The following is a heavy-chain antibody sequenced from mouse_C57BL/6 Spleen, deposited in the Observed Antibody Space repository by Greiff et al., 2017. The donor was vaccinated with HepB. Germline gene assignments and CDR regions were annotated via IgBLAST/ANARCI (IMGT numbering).Heavy chain of an antibody. J-gene: IGHJ2*01. Sequence: QVQLKESGPELVKPGASVKLSCKASGYTFTSYDINWVKQRPGQGLEWIGWIYPRDGSTKYNEKFKGKATLTVDTSSSTAYMELHSLTSEDSAVYFCARRTTTTVVATDYFDYWGQGTTLTVSS. D-gene: IGHD1-1*01. CDR2: IYPRDGST. CDR3: ARRTTTTVVATDYFDY. V-gene: IGHV1-85*01. CDR1: GYTFTSYD.